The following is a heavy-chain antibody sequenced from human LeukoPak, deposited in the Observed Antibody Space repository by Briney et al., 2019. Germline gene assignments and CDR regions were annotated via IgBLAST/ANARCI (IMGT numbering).Heavy chain of an antibody. CDR3: AKLEVVVGAPGYYHGMDV. J-gene: IGHJ6*02. V-gene: IGHV6-1*01. Sequence: SQTLSLTCAISGDSVSSGTASWNWIRQSPSRGLEWLGRTYYRSKWYSDFAVSVKSRITINPDTSKNQFSLQLNPVTPEDTAMYFCAKLEVVVGAPGYYHGMDVWGQGTTVTVSS. CDR1: GDSVSSGTAS. CDR2: TYYRSKWYS. D-gene: IGHD2-15*01.